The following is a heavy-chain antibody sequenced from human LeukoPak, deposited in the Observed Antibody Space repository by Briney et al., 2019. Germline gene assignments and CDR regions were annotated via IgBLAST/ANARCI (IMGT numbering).Heavy chain of an antibody. D-gene: IGHD1-14*01. V-gene: IGHV3-53*01. J-gene: IGHJ4*02. CDR3: ARGVEPLAANTLAY. CDR2: LYSDGNT. Sequence: PGGSLTVPCAASGFTVITNDITWVRQAPGKGLEWVSVLYSDGNTKYADSVQGRFTISRDNSKNTLYLEMNSLSPDDTAVYYCARGVEPLAANTLAYWGQGTLVTVSS. CDR1: GFTVITND.